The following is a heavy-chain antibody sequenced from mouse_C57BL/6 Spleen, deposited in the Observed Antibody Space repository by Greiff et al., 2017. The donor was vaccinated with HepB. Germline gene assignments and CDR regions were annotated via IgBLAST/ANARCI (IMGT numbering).Heavy chain of an antibody. J-gene: IGHJ3*01. Sequence: QVQLQQSGAELVKPGASVKISCKASGYAFSSYWMNWVKQRPGKGLEWIGQIYPGDGDTNYNGKFKGKATLTADKSSSTAYMQLSSLTSEDSAVYFCARGGQRTAQAGFAYWGQGTLVTVSA. D-gene: IGHD3-2*02. V-gene: IGHV1-80*01. CDR3: ARGGQRTAQAGFAY. CDR1: GYAFSSYW. CDR2: IYPGDGDT.